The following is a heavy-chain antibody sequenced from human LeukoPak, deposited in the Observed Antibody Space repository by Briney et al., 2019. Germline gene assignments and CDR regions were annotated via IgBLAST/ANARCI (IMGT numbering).Heavy chain of an antibody. CDR1: GFTFSSYW. J-gene: IGHJ4*02. Sequence: PGGSLRLSCSASGFTFSSYWMSWVRQAPGKGLEWVANIKQDGSDKYYVDSVKGRFTIPRENAKKSVYLQMNSLRVEDTAVYYCARDGTDYWGQGTLVTVSS. CDR2: IKQDGSDK. CDR3: ARDGTDY. V-gene: IGHV3-7*05.